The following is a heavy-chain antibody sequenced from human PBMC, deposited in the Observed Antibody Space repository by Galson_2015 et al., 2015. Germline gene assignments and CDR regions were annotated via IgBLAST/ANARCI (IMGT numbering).Heavy chain of an antibody. CDR3: ARSAAGSDY. CDR1: GGSISSGSYY. CDR2: IYTSGST. D-gene: IGHD6-19*01. J-gene: IGHJ4*02. Sequence: LSLTCTVSGGSISSGSYYWSWIRQPAGKGLEWIGRIYTSGSTNYNPSLKSRVTISVDTSENQFSLKLSSVTAADTAVYYCARSAAGSDYWGQGTLVTVSS. V-gene: IGHV4-61*02.